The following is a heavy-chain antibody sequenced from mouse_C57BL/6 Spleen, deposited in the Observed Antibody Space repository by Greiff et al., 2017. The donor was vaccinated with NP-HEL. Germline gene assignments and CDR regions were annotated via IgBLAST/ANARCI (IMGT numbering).Heavy chain of an antibody. CDR2: IYPGNSDT. J-gene: IGHJ4*01. V-gene: IGHV1-5*01. Sequence: VHVKQSGTVLARPGASVKMSCKTSGYTFTSYWMHWVKQRPGQGLEWIGAIYPGNSDTSYNQKFKGKAKLTAVTSASTAYMELSSLTNEDSAVYYCTRDITTVNYYAMDYWGQGTSVTVSS. CDR1: GYTFTSYW. D-gene: IGHD1-1*01. CDR3: TRDITTVNYYAMDY.